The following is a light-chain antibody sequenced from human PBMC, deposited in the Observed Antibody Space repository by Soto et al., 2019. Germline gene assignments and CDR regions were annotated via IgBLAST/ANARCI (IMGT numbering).Light chain of an antibody. V-gene: IGKV2-30*01. CDR2: KVS. CDR3: QQANSFPRT. CDR1: QSLVYSDGNTY. J-gene: IGKJ1*01. Sequence: DVVMTQSPLSLPVTLGQPASISCRSSQSLVYSDGNTYLNWFQQRPGQSPRRLIYKVSNRDSGVPDRFSGSGSGTDFTLTISSLQPEDFATYYCQQANSFPRTFGQGTKVEIK.